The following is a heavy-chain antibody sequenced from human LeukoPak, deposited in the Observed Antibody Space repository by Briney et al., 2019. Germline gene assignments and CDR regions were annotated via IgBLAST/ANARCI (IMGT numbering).Heavy chain of an antibody. Sequence: ASVKVSCKASGYTFTGYYMHWVRQAPGQGLEWMGRINPNSGGTNYAQKFQGRVTMTRDTSIRTAYMELSRLRSDDTAVYFCARDLSVATVTNPMTDYWGQGTLVTVSS. CDR3: ARDLSVATVTNPMTDY. J-gene: IGHJ4*02. D-gene: IGHD4-17*01. V-gene: IGHV1-2*06. CDR1: GYTFTGYY. CDR2: INPNSGGT.